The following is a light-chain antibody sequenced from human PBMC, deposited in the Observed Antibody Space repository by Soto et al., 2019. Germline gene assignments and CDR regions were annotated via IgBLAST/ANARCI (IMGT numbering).Light chain of an antibody. CDR1: QTVDHAY. J-gene: IGKJ1*01. V-gene: IGKV3-20*01. Sequence: VLTQSPGTLSLSLGDRVTLSCRASQTVDHAYVAWYQQRPGQAPSLLIYGASTRAADFPERFSGSGSGTDFSLTISRLEPEDSAVYYCQQYGNSPWTFGQGTKVEIK. CDR3: QQYGNSPWT. CDR2: GAS.